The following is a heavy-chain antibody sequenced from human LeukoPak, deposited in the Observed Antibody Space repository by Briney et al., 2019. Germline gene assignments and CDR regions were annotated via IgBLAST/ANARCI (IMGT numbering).Heavy chain of an antibody. CDR2: ITSDGSST. D-gene: IGHD6-19*01. V-gene: IGHV3-74*01. CDR1: GFTFSSYW. J-gene: IGHJ3*02. CDR3: VKTLISVAGTGAFDI. Sequence: GGSPRLSCAASGFTFSSYWMHWVRQAPGKGLVWVSRITSDGSSTSYADSVKGRFTISRDNAKDTLYLQMNSLRAEDTAVYYCVKTLISVAGTGAFDIWGQGTMVTVSS.